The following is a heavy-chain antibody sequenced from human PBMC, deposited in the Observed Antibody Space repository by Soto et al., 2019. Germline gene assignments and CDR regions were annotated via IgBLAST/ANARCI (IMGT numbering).Heavy chain of an antibody. Sequence: GGSLRLSCAASGFTFSSYAMHWVRQAPGKGLEWVAVISYDGSNKYYADSVKGRFTISRDNSKNTLYLQMNSLRAEDTAVYYCARDRYDSSGYYYSYYYYGMDVWGQGTTVTVSS. CDR3: ARDRYDSSGYYYSYYYYGMDV. V-gene: IGHV3-30-3*01. J-gene: IGHJ6*02. CDR2: ISYDGSNK. D-gene: IGHD3-22*01. CDR1: GFTFSSYA.